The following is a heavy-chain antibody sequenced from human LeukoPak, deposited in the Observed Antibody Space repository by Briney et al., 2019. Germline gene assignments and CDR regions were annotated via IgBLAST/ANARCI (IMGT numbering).Heavy chain of an antibody. CDR2: ISAYNGDV. Sequence: ASVKVSCKASGYTFTSYGISWVRQAPGQGPEWMGGISAYNGDVNYVQKFQGRVTMTTDTSTSTAYMELRSLRSDDTAVYYCARDARESVVVDFWGQGTLVTVSS. CDR1: GYTFTSYG. J-gene: IGHJ4*02. D-gene: IGHD2-15*01. V-gene: IGHV1-18*01. CDR3: ARDARESVVVDF.